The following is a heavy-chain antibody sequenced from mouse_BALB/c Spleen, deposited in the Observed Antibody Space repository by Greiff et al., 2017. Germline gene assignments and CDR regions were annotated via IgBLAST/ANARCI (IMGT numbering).Heavy chain of an antibody. CDR2: IYPGSGST. J-gene: IGHJ3*01. D-gene: IGHD2-4*01. CDR3: TRSTMITTFDY. V-gene: IGHV1S22*01. CDR1: GYTFTSYW. Sequence: LQQPGSELVRPGASVKLSCKASGYTFTSYWMHWVKQRPGQGLEWIGNIYPGSGSTNYDEKFKSKATLTVDTSSITAYMQLSSLTSEDSAVYYCTRSTMITTFDYWGQGTLVTVSA.